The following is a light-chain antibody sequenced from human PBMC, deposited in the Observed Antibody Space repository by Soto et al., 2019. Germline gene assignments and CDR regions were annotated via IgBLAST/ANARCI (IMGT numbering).Light chain of an antibody. CDR1: QTVGNY. V-gene: IGKV3-11*01. Sequence: EIVLTQSPATLSLSPGERATLSCRASQTVGNYLAWYQQKPGQAPRLLIYAASSRATGFPARFSGSGSGTAFTFTIGSLVLEDFAVYYCQQRKNRVTFGPGTTVDIK. CDR3: QQRKNRVT. CDR2: AAS. J-gene: IGKJ3*01.